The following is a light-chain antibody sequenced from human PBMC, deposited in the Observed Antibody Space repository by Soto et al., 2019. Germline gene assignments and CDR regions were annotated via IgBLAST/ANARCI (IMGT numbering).Light chain of an antibody. J-gene: IGKJ2*01. CDR3: QQYNNWPPDT. V-gene: IGKV3-15*01. Sequence: EIVLTQSPGTLSLFPGERATLSCRASQSVNNNLAWYQQKRGQAPRLLIYGASTRATGIPGRFRGSGSGTEFTLAITILQSEDFAVYFCQQYNNWPPDTFGQGTKLEIK. CDR1: QSVNNN. CDR2: GAS.